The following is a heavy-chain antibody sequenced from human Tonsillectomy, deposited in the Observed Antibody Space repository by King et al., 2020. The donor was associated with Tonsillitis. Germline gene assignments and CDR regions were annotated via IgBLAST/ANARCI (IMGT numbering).Heavy chain of an antibody. V-gene: IGHV4-34*01. CDR1: GGSFSGYY. D-gene: IGHD3-10*01. Sequence: VQLQQWGAGLLKSSETLYLTCAVYGGSFSGYYWTWIRQPPGKGLEWIGEINHSGSTNSNPSLNSRVTISVDLSKNRFSLKLSSVTAADTAVYYCARDGGYYVSGTYQYYWGQGTLVTVSS. CDR3: ARDGGYYVSGTYQYY. CDR2: INHSGST. J-gene: IGHJ4*02.